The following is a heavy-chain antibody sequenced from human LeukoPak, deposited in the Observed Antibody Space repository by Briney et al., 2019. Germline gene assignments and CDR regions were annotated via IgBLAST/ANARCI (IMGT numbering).Heavy chain of an antibody. Sequence: GGALRLSCAASGFTFSSYNMNWVRQAPGKGLERVSSISRTGNYIYYADSVKRRVTIYRDNAQNSLFLQMNSLRVEDTAVYYCARVLETDCSGGSCYSGLDYWGQGTLVTVSS. D-gene: IGHD2-15*01. J-gene: IGHJ4*02. CDR3: ARVLETDCSGGSCYSGLDY. V-gene: IGHV3-21*01. CDR1: GFTFSSYN. CDR2: ISRTGNYI.